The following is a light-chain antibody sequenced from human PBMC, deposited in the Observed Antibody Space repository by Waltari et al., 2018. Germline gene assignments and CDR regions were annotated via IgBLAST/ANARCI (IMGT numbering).Light chain of an antibody. J-gene: IGLJ3*02. CDR3: CSYAGQYTWV. CDR2: DVS. Sequence: QSALTQPRSVSGSPGQSVTISCTGTSSNVVTYDYVSLYQQYPGKPPKLMIFDVSKRPSGVPDRFSGSKSDNTASLTISGLQPADEADYYCCSYAGQYTWVFGGGTKLTVL. CDR1: SSNVVTYDY. V-gene: IGLV2-11*01.